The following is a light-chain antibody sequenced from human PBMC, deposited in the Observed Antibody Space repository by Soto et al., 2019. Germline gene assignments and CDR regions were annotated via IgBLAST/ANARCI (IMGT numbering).Light chain of an antibody. CDR3: QQYNNWPIT. CDR1: QSISSPY. CDR2: GAS. J-gene: IGKJ5*01. Sequence: EIALTQSPGTLSLSPGERAPLSCRASQSISSPYLAWYQQKPGQAPRLLIYGASTRATGIPARFSGSGSGTEFTLTISSLQSEDFAVYYCQQYNNWPITFGQGTRLEIK. V-gene: IGKV3-15*01.